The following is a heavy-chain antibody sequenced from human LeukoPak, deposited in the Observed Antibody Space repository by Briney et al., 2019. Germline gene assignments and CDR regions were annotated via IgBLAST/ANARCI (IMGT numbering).Heavy chain of an antibody. D-gene: IGHD1-7*01. Sequence: GGSLRLSCAASGFTFSSYAMSWVRQAPGKGLEWVSAISGSGGSTYYADSVKGRFTISRDNSKNTLYLQMNSLRAEDTAVYYCAKVVRYNWNYGYFDYWGQGTLVTVSS. V-gene: IGHV3-23*01. CDR1: GFTFSSYA. CDR2: ISGSGGST. J-gene: IGHJ4*02. CDR3: AKVVRYNWNYGYFDY.